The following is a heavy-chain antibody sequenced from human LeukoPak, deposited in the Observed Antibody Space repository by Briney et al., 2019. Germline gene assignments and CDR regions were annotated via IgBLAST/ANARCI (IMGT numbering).Heavy chain of an antibody. V-gene: IGHV1-69*04. CDR3: ARDLGQWMLQKVAYFDY. CDR2: SSPLIHAS. J-gene: IGHJ4*02. CDR1: GVTLSSYD. D-gene: IGHD6-19*01. Sequence: GASVKVSCKTSGVTLSSYDISWLRQAPGPGLEWMGRSSPLIHASDYAPKFQGRLTITADKSTSTAYMELSNLKSEDTAVYYCARDLGQWMLQKVAYFDYWGQGTLVTVSS.